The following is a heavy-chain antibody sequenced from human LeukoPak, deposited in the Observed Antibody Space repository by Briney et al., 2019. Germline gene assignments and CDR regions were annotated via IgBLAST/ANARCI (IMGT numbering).Heavy chain of an antibody. V-gene: IGHV4-59*05. CDR3: ARLPYSSGWYGDY. J-gene: IGHJ4*02. CDR2: IYYSGST. Sequence: SETLSLTCTVSGVSISSYYWSWIRQPPGKGLEWIGSIYYSGSTYYNPSLKSRVTISVDTSKNQFSLKLSSVTAADTAVYYCARLPYSSGWYGDYWGQGTLVTVSS. CDR1: GVSISSYY. D-gene: IGHD6-19*01.